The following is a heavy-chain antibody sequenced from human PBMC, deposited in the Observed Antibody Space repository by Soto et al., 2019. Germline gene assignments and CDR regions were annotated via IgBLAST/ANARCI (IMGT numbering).Heavy chain of an antibody. D-gene: IGHD4-17*01. CDR3: ARDQRLALMTTVTGNWFDP. V-gene: IGHV4-4*07. Sequence: QVQLQESGPGLVKPSETLSLTCTVSGGSISSYYWSWIRQPVGKGLEWIGRIYTSGSTNYNPSLKSRVTMSVDTSKNQFSLKLSSVTAADTAVYYCARDQRLALMTTVTGNWFDPWGQGTLVTVSS. J-gene: IGHJ5*02. CDR2: IYTSGST. CDR1: GGSISSYY.